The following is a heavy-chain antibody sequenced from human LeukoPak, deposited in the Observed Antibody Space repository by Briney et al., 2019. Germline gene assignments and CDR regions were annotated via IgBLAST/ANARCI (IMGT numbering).Heavy chain of an antibody. D-gene: IGHD2-21*01. Sequence: SETLSLTCTVSGGSISSYSWNWIRQPPGKGLEWIGYIYHSGSTNYNPSLKSRLTISVDTSKNQFSLRVSSVTAADTAVYYCARHLNNCGDDCYIFDYWGQGTLVTVSS. J-gene: IGHJ4*02. CDR2: IYHSGST. V-gene: IGHV4-59*08. CDR3: ARHLNNCGDDCYIFDY. CDR1: GGSISSYS.